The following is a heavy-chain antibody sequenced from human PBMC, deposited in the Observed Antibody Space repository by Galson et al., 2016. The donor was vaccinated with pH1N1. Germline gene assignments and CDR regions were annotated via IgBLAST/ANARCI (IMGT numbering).Heavy chain of an antibody. Sequence: PALVKPTQTLTLTCTFSGFSLSTSGMCVSWIRQPPGKALEWLALIDWDDDKYYTTSLKTRLTISKDTSKNQVGLTMTSMDPVDTATYYCAHNNYGDYVNWFDPWGQGTLVTVSS. CDR1: GFSLSTSGMC. D-gene: IGHD4-17*01. V-gene: IGHV2-70*12. CDR2: IDWDDDK. J-gene: IGHJ5*02. CDR3: AHNNYGDYVNWFDP.